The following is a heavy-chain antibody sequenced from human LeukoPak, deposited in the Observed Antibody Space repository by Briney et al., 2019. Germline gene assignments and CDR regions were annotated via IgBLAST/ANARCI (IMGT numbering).Heavy chain of an antibody. Sequence: GGSLRLSCAGSGFTFSSYTMNWVRQAPGKGLEWASSISPSGTYTWHADSVRGRFTISRDNAKNSVHLQMTSLRADDTTVYYCGRDFLGESGAGGPWGQGIPVTVSS. V-gene: IGHV3-21*01. CDR3: GRDFLGESGAGGP. CDR2: ISPSGTYT. J-gene: IGHJ5*02. CDR1: GFTFSSYT. D-gene: IGHD3-10*01.